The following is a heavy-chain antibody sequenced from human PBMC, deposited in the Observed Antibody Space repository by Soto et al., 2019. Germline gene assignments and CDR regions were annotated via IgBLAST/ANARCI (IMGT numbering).Heavy chain of an antibody. Sequence: GGSLRLSCAASGFTFSSYSMNWVRQAPGKGLEWVSSISSSSSYIYYADSVKGRFTISRDNAKNSLYLQMNSLRAEDTAVYYCARDYSGYDGGGDYWGQGTLVTVSS. CDR2: ISSSSSYI. CDR1: GFTFSSYS. CDR3: ARDYSGYDGGGDY. V-gene: IGHV3-21*01. D-gene: IGHD5-12*01. J-gene: IGHJ4*02.